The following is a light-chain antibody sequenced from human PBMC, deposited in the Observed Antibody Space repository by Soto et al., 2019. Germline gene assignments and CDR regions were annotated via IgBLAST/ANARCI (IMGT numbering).Light chain of an antibody. Sequence: ETVMTQSPATLYVSPGERATLSCRASQSVYSSLAWYQQKHGQAPRLLIYGASNRATGIPARFSGSGSGTDFTLTISSLEPEDFAVYYCQQRSNWPWTFGQGTKVDI. J-gene: IGKJ1*01. CDR1: QSVYSS. V-gene: IGKV3-11*01. CDR3: QQRSNWPWT. CDR2: GAS.